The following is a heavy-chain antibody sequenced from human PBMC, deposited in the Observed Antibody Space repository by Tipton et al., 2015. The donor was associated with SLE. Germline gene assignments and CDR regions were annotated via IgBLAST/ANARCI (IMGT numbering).Heavy chain of an antibody. V-gene: IGHV1-2*06. CDR2: INPNSGGA. CDR1: GYTFTGYY. CDR3: ARARTDFVEYFDY. D-gene: IGHD5-24*01. J-gene: IGHJ4*02. Sequence: QSGAEVKKPGASVKVSCKASGYTFTGYYMHWVRQAPGQGLEWMGRINPNSGGANSAQKFQGRVTMTRDTSISTAYMELSRLRCDDTAVYYCARARTDFVEYFDYGGQGTLVTVSS.